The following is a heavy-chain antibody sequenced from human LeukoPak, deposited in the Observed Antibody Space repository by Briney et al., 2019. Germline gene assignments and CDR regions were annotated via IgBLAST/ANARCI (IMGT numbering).Heavy chain of an antibody. D-gene: IGHD4-23*01. CDR2: INHTGRS. Sequence: SETLSLTCEVHGGPFCGYYWSWIRQSPGKGLEWIGEINHTGRSHYNPSVESRVTISVDTSKNQFSLRLSSVTAADTGVYFCARARSARWGLDVWGQGTTVSVSS. CDR3: ARARSARWGLDV. CDR1: GGPFCGYY. V-gene: IGHV4-34*01. J-gene: IGHJ6*02.